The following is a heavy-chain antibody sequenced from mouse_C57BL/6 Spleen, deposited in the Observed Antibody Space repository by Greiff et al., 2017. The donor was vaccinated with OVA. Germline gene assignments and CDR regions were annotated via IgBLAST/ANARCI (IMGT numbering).Heavy chain of an antibody. D-gene: IGHD2-3*01. CDR1: GYTFTSYW. V-gene: IGHV1-69*01. CDR2: IDPSDSYT. Sequence: VQLQQPGAELVMPGASVKLSCKASGYTFTSYWMHWVKPRPGHGLEWIGEIDPSDSYTNYNQKFKGKSTLTVDKSSSTAYMQLSSLTSEDSAVYYCARRSGYYFYFDYWGQGTTLTVSS. J-gene: IGHJ2*01. CDR3: ARRSGYYFYFDY.